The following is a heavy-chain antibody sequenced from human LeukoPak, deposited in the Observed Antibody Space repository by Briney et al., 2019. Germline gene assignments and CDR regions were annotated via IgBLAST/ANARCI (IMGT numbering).Heavy chain of an antibody. V-gene: IGHV3-20*04. J-gene: IGHJ4*02. CDR1: GFTFDDYG. CDR3: ARDIGYYYGSGSSLSGY. Sequence: PGGSLRLSCAASGFTFDDYGMSWVRHAPGKGLEWDSGINWNGGSTGYADSVKGRFTISRDNAKNSLYLQMNSLRAEDTALYYCARDIGYYYGSGSSLSGYWGQGTLVTVSS. D-gene: IGHD3-10*01. CDR2: INWNGGST.